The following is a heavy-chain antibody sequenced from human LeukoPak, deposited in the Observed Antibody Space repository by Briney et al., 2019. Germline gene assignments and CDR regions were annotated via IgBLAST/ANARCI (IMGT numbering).Heavy chain of an antibody. J-gene: IGHJ6*03. CDR3: ARGPGGDAARPYYYYMDV. CDR2: IIPIFGTA. CDR1: GGTFSSYA. D-gene: IGHD6-6*01. Sequence: SVKVSCKASGGTFSSYAISWVRQAPGQGLEWMGGIIPIFGTANYAQKFQGRVTITTDESTSTAYMELSSLRSEDTAVYYCARGPGGDAARPYYYYMDVWGKGTTVTVSS. V-gene: IGHV1-69*05.